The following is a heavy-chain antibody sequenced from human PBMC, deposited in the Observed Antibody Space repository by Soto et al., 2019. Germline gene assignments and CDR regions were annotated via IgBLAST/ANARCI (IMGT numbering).Heavy chain of an antibody. CDR3: TGEVASGY. V-gene: IGHV3-30*03. D-gene: IGHD2-8*02. CDR1: GFTVSTYC. CDR2: ISRDGGTK. J-gene: IGHJ4*02. Sequence: QVQLVESGGGVVQPGRSLRLSCAVSGFTVSTYCMHWVRQAPGKGLEWVAVISRDGGTKFYADSVKGLFTISKDNSRNKLFLEIKSLRGDDMAIYYCTGEVASGYWGQGTLVTV.